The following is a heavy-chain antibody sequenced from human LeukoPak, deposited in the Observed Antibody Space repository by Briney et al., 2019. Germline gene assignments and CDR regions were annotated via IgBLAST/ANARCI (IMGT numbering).Heavy chain of an antibody. J-gene: IGHJ3*02. Sequence: ASVKVSCKASGGTFSSYAISWVRQAPGQGLEWMGGIISIFGTANYAQKFQGRVTITTDESTSTAYMELSSLRSEDTAVYYCASPSLYCSSTSCYPKYPADDAFDIWGQGTMVTVSS. V-gene: IGHV1-69*05. CDR1: GGTFSSYA. D-gene: IGHD2-2*01. CDR3: ASPSLYCSSTSCYPKYPADDAFDI. CDR2: IISIFGTA.